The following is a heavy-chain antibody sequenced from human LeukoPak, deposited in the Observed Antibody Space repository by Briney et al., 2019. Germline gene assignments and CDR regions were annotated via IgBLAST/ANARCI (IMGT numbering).Heavy chain of an antibody. V-gene: IGHV1-24*01. D-gene: IGHD3-3*01. Sequence: HWASVKVSCKVSGYTLTELSMHWVRQAPGKGLEWMGGFDPEDGETIYAQKFQGRVTITADKSTSTAYMELSSLRSEDTAVYYCASEGLSAFDIRGQGTMVTVSS. CDR3: ASEGLSAFDI. J-gene: IGHJ3*02. CDR2: FDPEDGET. CDR1: GYTLTELS.